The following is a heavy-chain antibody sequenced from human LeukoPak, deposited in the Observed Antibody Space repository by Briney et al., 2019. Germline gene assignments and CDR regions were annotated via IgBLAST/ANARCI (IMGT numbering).Heavy chain of an antibody. J-gene: IGHJ3*02. V-gene: IGHV3-30-3*01. Sequence: PGGSLRLSCAASGFTFSSYAMHWVRQAPGKGLEWVAVISYDGSNKYYADSVKGRFTISRDNSKNTLYLQMNSLRAEDTAVYYCASQTTYSSSSGAFDIWGQGTMVTVSS. CDR3: ASQTTYSSSSGAFDI. CDR2: ISYDGSNK. CDR1: GFTFSSYA. D-gene: IGHD6-6*01.